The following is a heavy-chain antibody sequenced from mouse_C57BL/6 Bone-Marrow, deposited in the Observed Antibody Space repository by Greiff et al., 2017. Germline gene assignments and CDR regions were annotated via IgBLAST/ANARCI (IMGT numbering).Heavy chain of an antibody. CDR3: DCAYYFCSGLYGDD. CDR1: GYTFTSYW. J-gene: IGHJ1*03. D-gene: IGHD1-1*01. CDR2: IIPGSGST. V-gene: IGHV1-9*01. Sequence: QVQLQQSGAELMKPGASVKLSCKASGYTFTSYWIEWVKQRPGHGLEWIGEIIPGSGSTNYNEKFKGKDTFTVDKSSSTAYMQLSSLTTEDSGITSYDCAYYFCSGLYGDDWGTGTTVTVSS.